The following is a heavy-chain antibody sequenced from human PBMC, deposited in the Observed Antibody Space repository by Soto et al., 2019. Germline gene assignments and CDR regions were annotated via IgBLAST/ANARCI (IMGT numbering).Heavy chain of an antibody. D-gene: IGHD5-18*01. V-gene: IGHV1-3*01. CDR1: GYTFTSYA. Sequence: ASVKVSCKASGYTFTSYAMHWVRQAPGQRLEWMGWINAGNGNTKYSQKFQGRVTITADESTSTAYMELSSLRSEDTAVYYCASAAQRIQLWLYPHYYGMDVWGQGTTVTVSS. CDR2: INAGNGNT. CDR3: ASAAQRIQLWLYPHYYGMDV. J-gene: IGHJ6*02.